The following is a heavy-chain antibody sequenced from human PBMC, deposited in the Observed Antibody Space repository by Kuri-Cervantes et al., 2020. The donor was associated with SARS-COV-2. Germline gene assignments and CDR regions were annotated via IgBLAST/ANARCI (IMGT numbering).Heavy chain of an antibody. Sequence: SETLSLTFVVSDYSISSAYYWGWIRQPPGKGLEWIGNIFHTGNTYYNPSLKSRVTISGDTSKNQVSLKLSSVTAADTAVYYCASQDDTSGFYYAYDYWGQGTLVTVSS. CDR2: IFHTGNT. V-gene: IGHV4-38-2*01. CDR1: DYSISSAYY. J-gene: IGHJ4*02. D-gene: IGHD3-22*01. CDR3: ASQDDTSGFYYAYDY.